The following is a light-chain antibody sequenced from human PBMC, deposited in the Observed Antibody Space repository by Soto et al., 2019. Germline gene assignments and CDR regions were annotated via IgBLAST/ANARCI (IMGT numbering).Light chain of an antibody. CDR1: QSISSY. V-gene: IGKV1-39*01. CDR3: QQSIINPHT. J-gene: IGKJ3*01. Sequence: DIQMTQSPSSLSASVGDRVTITCRASQSISSYLNWYQQKPGKAPKLLIYAASSLQSGVPSRFSGSGSGTDFTLTINSLQPEDFATYYCQQSIINPHTFGPGTKVDIK. CDR2: AAS.